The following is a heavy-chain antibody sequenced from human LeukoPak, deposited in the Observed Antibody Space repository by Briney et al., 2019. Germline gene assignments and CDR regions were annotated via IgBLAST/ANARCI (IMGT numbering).Heavy chain of an antibody. J-gene: IGHJ3*02. CDR3: ARESRSSGSYSFWDAFDI. CDR2: IYYSGST. V-gene: IGHV4-59*01. CDR1: GGSISSYY. D-gene: IGHD1-26*01. Sequence: SETLSLTCTVSGGSISSYYWSWIRQPPGKGLEWIGYIYYSGSTNYNPSLKSRVTISVDTSKNQFSLKLSSVTAADTAVYYCARESRSSGSYSFWDAFDIWGQGTMVTVSS.